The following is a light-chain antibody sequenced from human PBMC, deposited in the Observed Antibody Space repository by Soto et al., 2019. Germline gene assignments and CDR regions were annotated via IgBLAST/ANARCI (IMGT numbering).Light chain of an antibody. V-gene: IGKV1-5*01. CDR1: QSISTY. Sequence: IHMTHSPSTLSASVLYRVTITCRASQSISTYLAWYQQKPGKAPKLLIYAASTLQSGVPSRFSGSGSGTDFTLTISCLQSEDFATYYCQQYYSYPRTFGQGTKVDIK. CDR3: QQYYSYPRT. J-gene: IGKJ1*01. CDR2: AAS.